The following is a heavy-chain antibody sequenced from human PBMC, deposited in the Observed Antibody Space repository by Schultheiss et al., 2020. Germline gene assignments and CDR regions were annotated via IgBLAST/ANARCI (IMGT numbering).Heavy chain of an antibody. CDR3: ARDRAATPEWGMDV. V-gene: IGHV6-1*01. D-gene: IGHD6-13*01. CDR2: TYYRSKWYN. J-gene: IGHJ6*02. CDR1: GDSVSSNSAA. Sequence: SQTLSLTCAISGDSVSSNSAAWNWIRQSPSRGLEWLGRTYYRSKWYNDYAVSVKSRITINPDTSKNHFSLRLNSVSPEDTAVYYCARDRAATPEWGMDVWGQGNTGTVSS.